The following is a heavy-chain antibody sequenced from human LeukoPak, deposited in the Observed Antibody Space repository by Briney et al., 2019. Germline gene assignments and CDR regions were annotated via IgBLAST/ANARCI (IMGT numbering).Heavy chain of an antibody. CDR3: ARDAGEYSSSSH. CDR2: IKEDGSEK. CDR1: GFTFKSYW. Sequence: GGSLRLSCAASGFTFKSYWMSWVRQAPGKGLEWVANIKEDGSEKNYVDSVKGRFTISRDNAKNSLYLQMNSLRAEDTAVYYCARDAGEYSSSSHWGQGTLVTVSS. J-gene: IGHJ4*02. D-gene: IGHD6-6*01. V-gene: IGHV3-7*01.